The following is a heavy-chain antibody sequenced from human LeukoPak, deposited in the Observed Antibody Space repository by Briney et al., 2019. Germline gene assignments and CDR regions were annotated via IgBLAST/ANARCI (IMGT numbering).Heavy chain of an antibody. V-gene: IGHV4-38-2*02. D-gene: IGHD1-26*01. CDR1: GGSISSYY. Sequence: SEALSLTYTVSGGSISSYYWGWIRQPPGKGLEWIGSVSHSGNTYYNPSLKSRVTISVDTSKNQFSLKLSSVTAADTAVYYCARVAGSYTTFYFDYWGQGTLVTVSS. CDR2: VSHSGNT. J-gene: IGHJ4*02. CDR3: ARVAGSYTTFYFDY.